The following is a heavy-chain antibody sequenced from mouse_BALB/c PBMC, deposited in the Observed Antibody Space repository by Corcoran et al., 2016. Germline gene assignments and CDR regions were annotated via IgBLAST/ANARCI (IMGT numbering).Heavy chain of an antibody. CDR1: GYTFISYV. CDR3: VREVPGGHPFDY. CDR2: IYPFTDVT. Sequence: EVQLQQSGPELVKPGASVKMSCKASGYTFISYVMHWVKLQSGQGLEWIGYIYPFTDVTKYNENFKGKATLTSDKSSSTAYMVLSSLTSEDSAVYYCVREVPGGHPFDYWGQGTTLTVSS. J-gene: IGHJ2*01. V-gene: IGHV1S136*01.